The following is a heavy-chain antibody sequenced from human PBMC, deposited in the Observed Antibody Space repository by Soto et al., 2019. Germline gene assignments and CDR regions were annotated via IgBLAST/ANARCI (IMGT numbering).Heavy chain of an antibody. CDR1: GGTFSSYA. D-gene: IGHD2-2*01. J-gene: IGHJ5*02. CDR3: ARGGPTRYCSSTSCFNWFDP. CDR2: IIPIFGTA. Sequence: GASVKVSCKASGGTFSSYAISWVRQAPGQGLEWMGGIIPIFGTANYAQKFQGRVTITADESTSTAYMELSSLRSEDTAVYYCARGGPTRYCSSTSCFNWFDPWGQGTLVTVS. V-gene: IGHV1-69*13.